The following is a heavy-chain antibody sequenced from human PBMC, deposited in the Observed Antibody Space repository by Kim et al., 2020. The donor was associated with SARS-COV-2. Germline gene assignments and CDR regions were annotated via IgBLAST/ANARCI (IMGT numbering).Heavy chain of an antibody. V-gene: IGHV1-46*01. D-gene: IGHD3-16*01. J-gene: IGHJ4*02. CDR3: AREGPITYYFDY. Sequence: SYPQKFQGRVTMTRDTSTSTVYMELSSLRSEDTAVYYCAREGPITYYFDYWGQGTLVTVSS.